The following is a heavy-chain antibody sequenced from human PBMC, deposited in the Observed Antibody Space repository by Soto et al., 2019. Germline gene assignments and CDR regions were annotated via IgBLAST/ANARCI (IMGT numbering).Heavy chain of an antibody. CDR3: ARGDRIGVVTSAEYFQH. D-gene: IGHD3-22*01. J-gene: IGHJ1*01. V-gene: IGHV3-23*01. CDR1: GFTFSRFT. CDR2: ISGSGGGT. Sequence: EVQLLESGGGLVQPGGSLRLSCAASGFTFSRFTMNWVRQAPGKGLEWVSSISGSGGGTYYADSVKGRFTISRDNAENTLYLQMNSLRDEDTAVYYCARGDRIGVVTSAEYFQHWGHGTLVTVSS.